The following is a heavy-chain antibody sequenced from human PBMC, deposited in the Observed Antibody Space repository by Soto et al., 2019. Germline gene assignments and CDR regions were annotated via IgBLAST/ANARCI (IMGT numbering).Heavy chain of an antibody. CDR2: IWYDGSNK. CDR3: AREGGAAAGIFPLDYYYGMDV. D-gene: IGHD6-13*01. J-gene: IGHJ6*02. V-gene: IGHV3-33*01. CDR1: GFTFSSYG. Sequence: QVQLVESGGGVVQPGRSLRLSCAASGFTFSSYGMHWVRQAPGKGLEWVAVIWYDGSNKYYADSVKGRFTISRDNSKNTLYLQMNSLRAEDTAVYYCAREGGAAAGIFPLDYYYGMDVWGQGTTVTVSS.